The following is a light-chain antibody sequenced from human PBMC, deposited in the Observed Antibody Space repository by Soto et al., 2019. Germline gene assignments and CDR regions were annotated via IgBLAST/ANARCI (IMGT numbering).Light chain of an antibody. CDR2: AAS. V-gene: IGKV1-12*01. CDR1: QGISSW. J-gene: IGKJ4*01. CDR3: QPSNSCPLT. Sequence: DIQMTQSPSSVSASVGDRVTITCRASQGISSWLAWYQQTPGTAPKLLIYAASSLQSGDSSRFRGSGSGTDFTLAISSLQPEDFATYYCQPSNSCPLTFGGGTKVQIK.